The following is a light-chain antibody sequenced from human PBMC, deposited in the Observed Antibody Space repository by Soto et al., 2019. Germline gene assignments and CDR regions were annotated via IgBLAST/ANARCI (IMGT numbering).Light chain of an antibody. V-gene: IGKV3-11*01. J-gene: IGKJ3*01. CDR3: QQRSNWPPFS. CDR2: DAS. Sequence: EIVLTQSPATLSLSPGERATLSCRASQSVSNSLVWFQQKPGQAPRLLIYDASARATGVPARFSGSGSGTDFTITISSLEPEDFAVYYCQQRSNWPPFSFGPGTTVDIK. CDR1: QSVSNS.